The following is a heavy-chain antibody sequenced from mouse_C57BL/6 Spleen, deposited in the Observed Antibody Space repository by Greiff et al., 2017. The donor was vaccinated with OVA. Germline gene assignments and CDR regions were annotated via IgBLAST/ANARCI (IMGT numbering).Heavy chain of an antibody. Sequence: QVQLKQPGAELVRPGSSVKLSCKASGYTFTSYWMDWVKQRPGQGLEWIGNIYPSDSETHYNQKFKDKATLTVDKSSSTAYMQLSSLTSEDSAVYYCARSGDYYGSSYGYWGQGTTLTVSS. V-gene: IGHV1-61*01. J-gene: IGHJ2*01. CDR2: IYPSDSET. D-gene: IGHD1-1*01. CDR1: GYTFTSYW. CDR3: ARSGDYYGSSYGY.